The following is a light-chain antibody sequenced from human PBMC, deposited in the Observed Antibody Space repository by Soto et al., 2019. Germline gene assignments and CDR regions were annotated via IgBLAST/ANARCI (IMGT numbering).Light chain of an antibody. CDR2: GAS. CDR3: QQYNNWRPYT. V-gene: IGKV3-15*01. CDR1: QIISSN. Sequence: EIVMTQSPATLSVSPGERATLSCRASQIISSNFAWYQRRPGQAPSLLIYGASARSTGIPARFSGSGSGTEFTLTISSLQSEDFAVYYCQQYNNWRPYTFGQGTKVEIK. J-gene: IGKJ2*01.